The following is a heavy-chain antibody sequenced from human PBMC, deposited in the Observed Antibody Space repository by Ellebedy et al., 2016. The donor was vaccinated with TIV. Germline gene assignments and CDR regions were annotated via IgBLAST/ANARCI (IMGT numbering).Heavy chain of an antibody. J-gene: IGHJ4*02. CDR2: INHSGST. Sequence: SETLSLTXAVYSGSFTDYYWSWIRQPPGKGLEWIGEINHSGSTNCNASLKSRVTISVDTSKNQFSLKLNSVTAADTAVYYCARAHDYWGQGTLVTVSS. CDR3: ARAHDY. CDR1: SGSFTDYY. V-gene: IGHV4-34*01.